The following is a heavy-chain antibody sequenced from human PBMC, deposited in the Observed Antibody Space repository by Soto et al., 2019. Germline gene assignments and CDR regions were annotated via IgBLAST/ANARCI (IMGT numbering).Heavy chain of an antibody. CDR1: GFTFSSHA. D-gene: IGHD6-13*01. CDR2: ISGGGNDA. CDR3: ARSLFLASTGIEPFDF. V-gene: IGHV3-23*01. Sequence: EVQLLESGGGLVQPGGSLVLSCAASGFTFSSHAMSWVRQAPGKGLEWVSSISGGGNDAYYADSVKGRFTISRDNSRNTLYLQMNSLRADDTAVHYCARSLFLASTGIEPFDFWGQGTLVTVSS. J-gene: IGHJ4*02.